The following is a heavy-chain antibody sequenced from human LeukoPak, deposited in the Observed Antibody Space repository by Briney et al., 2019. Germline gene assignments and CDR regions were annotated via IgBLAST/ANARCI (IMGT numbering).Heavy chain of an antibody. CDR3: ARVLLWFGEFTAPFDY. Sequence: GGSLRLSCAASGFTFSNYWMSWVRRAPGKGLEWVANIKQDGSEIYYVDSVKGRFSISRDNAKNSLYLQMNSLRAEDTAVYYCARVLLWFGEFTAPFDYWGQGSWVTVSS. CDR1: GFTFSNYW. V-gene: IGHV3-7*01. CDR2: IKQDGSEI. J-gene: IGHJ4*02. D-gene: IGHD3-10*01.